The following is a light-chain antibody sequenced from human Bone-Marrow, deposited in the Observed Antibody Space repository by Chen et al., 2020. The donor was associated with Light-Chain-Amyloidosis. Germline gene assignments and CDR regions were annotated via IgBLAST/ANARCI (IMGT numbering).Light chain of an antibody. V-gene: IGLV2-14*01. CDR3: SSYTSSSTLDV. J-gene: IGLJ3*02. Sequence: QSALTQPASPSGSPGQSITIPCPRPSRDVGGYNDVSWYQQHPGKAPQLMIYDVSSRPSGVPNRFAGSTSGTTASLTSCVLQAEDEDDYCCSSYTSSSTLDVFGGGTKLTVL. CDR1: SRDVGGYND. CDR2: DVS.